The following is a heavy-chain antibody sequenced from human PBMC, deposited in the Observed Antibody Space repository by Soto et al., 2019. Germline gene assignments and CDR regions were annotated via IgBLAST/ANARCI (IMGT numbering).Heavy chain of an antibody. V-gene: IGHV4-31*03. CDR2: IYHSGMT. CDR1: GGSISTGGYY. J-gene: IGHJ3*02. CDR3: ATGRWALHDAFDI. D-gene: IGHD4-17*01. Sequence: QVQLQESGPGLVKPSQTLSLTCTVSGGSISTGGYYWSWIRQHPGRGLEWIGYIYHSGMTFSNPSLQSRVAISIDTSANQFSLKLSSVTAADTAVYYCATGRWALHDAFDIWGHGTLVSVSS.